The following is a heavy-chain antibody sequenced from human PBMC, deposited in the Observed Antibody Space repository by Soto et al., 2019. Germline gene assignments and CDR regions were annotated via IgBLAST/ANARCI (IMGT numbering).Heavy chain of an antibody. Sequence: PGGSLRLSCVASGFTFNIYWMHWVRQAPGKGLEWVSRIDNDGSATTYADSVKGRFTISRDNAKNTLFLQMNTLRVDDTAVYYCARDNWNSYWGQGTLVTSPQ. J-gene: IGHJ4*02. CDR1: GFTFNIYW. CDR2: IDNDGSAT. D-gene: IGHD1-1*01. V-gene: IGHV3-74*01. CDR3: ARDNWNSY.